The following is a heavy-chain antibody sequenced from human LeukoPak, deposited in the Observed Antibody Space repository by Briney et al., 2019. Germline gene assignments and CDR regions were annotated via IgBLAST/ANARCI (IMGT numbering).Heavy chain of an antibody. CDR3: ARGVTTVTTVFDY. J-gene: IGHJ4*02. V-gene: IGHV4-34*01. Sequence: SETLSLTCAVYGGSFSGYYWSWIRQPPGKGLEWIGEINHSGSTNYNPSLKSRVTISVDTSKNQFSLKLSSVTAADTAVYYCARGVTTVTTVFDYWGQGTLVTVSS. CDR2: INHSGST. CDR1: GGSFSGYY. D-gene: IGHD4-17*01.